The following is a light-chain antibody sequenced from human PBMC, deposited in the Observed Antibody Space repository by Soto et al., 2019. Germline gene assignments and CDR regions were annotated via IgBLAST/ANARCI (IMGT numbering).Light chain of an antibody. CDR1: QSVRSY. V-gene: IGKV3-11*01. Sequence: EIVLTQSPATLSLSPGERATLSFRSSQSVRSYLAWYQQKPGQPPRLLLYDASNRATGIPASFSGSGSGTHFTLSISSLDHEDFAAHYCQQCSNWPSITFGQGTRLEIK. CDR2: DAS. CDR3: QQCSNWPSIT. J-gene: IGKJ5*01.